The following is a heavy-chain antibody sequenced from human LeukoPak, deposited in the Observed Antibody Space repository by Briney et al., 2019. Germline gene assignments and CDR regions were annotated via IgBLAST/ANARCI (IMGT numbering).Heavy chain of an antibody. CDR2: VYYSGST. CDR1: ARSLTSSSYY. CDR3: ARQGAAAEHNWFDP. Sequence: PSQTLSLTCPVSARSLTSSSYYCGWTRQPPGKGPERIARVYYSGSTYYNPSLKSRVTISVDTSKNQFSLKLSSVTAADTAVYYCARQGAAAEHNWFDPWGQGTLVTVSS. J-gene: IGHJ5*02. D-gene: IGHD6-13*01. V-gene: IGHV4-39*01.